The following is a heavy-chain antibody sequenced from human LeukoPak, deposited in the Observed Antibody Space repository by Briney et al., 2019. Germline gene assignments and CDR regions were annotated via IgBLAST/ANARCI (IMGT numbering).Heavy chain of an antibody. CDR3: AKGGLGKEVFDD. CDR1: GFTFNTYA. CDR2: INGGGRGT. V-gene: IGHV3-23*01. D-gene: IGHD1-1*01. Sequence: GGSLRLSCVASGFTFNTYAMSWVRQAPGRGPQCVARINGGGRGTYYADSLKGRFTISRGNSKNTLYLQIFNLRPEDTARYYCAKGGLGKEVFDDWGQGTVVTVSS. J-gene: IGHJ4*02.